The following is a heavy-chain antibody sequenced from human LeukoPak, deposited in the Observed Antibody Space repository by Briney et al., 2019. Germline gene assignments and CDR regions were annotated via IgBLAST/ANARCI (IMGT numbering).Heavy chain of an antibody. CDR2: ISWNSGSI. CDR1: GFTFDDYA. J-gene: IGHJ4*02. V-gene: IGHV3-9*03. Sequence: PGGSLRLSCAASGFTFDDYAMHWVRQAPGKGLEWVSGISWNSGSIGYADSVKGRFTISRDNAKNSLYLQMNSLRAEDMALYYCAKASPPNSSSWSFDYWGQGTLVTVSS. D-gene: IGHD6-13*01. CDR3: AKASPPNSSSWSFDY.